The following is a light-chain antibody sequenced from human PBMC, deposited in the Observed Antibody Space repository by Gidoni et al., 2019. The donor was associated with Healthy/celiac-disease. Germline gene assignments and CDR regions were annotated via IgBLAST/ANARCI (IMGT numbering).Light chain of an antibody. V-gene: IGKV1-5*03. CDR2: KAS. CDR1: QSISSW. J-gene: IGKJ2*03. Sequence: DIKMTQSPSTLSASVGDRVTITCRASQSISSWLAWYQQKPGKAPKLLIYKASSLESGVPSRFSGSGSGTEFTLTISILQPDDFATYYCQQYNSYQYSFGQGTKLEIK. CDR3: QQYNSYQYS.